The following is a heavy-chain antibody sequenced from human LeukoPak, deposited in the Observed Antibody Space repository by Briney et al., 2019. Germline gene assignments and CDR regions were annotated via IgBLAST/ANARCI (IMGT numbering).Heavy chain of an antibody. J-gene: IGHJ6*02. CDR2: ISAYNGNT. Sequence: ASVKVSCKASGYTFTSYGISWVRQAPGRGLEWMGWISAYNGNTNYAQKLQGRVTMTTDTSTSTAYMELRSLRSDDTAVYYCARDSPKAYYYGMDVWGQGTTVTVSS. V-gene: IGHV1-18*01. CDR1: GYTFTSYG. CDR3: ARDSPKAYYYGMDV.